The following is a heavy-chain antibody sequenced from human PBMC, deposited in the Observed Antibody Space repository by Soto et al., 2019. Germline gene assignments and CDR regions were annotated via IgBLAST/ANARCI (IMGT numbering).Heavy chain of an antibody. V-gene: IGHV1-69*01. Sequence: QVQLIQSEAEVKKPGSSVRVSCTASGGIFGSHGFSWVRQAPGQQLEWVGGFIPIFRTLTYTEKFQARVRIAADESTNTVYLDLSSLTSEDTAVYYCVRDRRIYYSDPHDEVVASDYEVWGQGTMVSVSS. J-gene: IGHJ3*01. CDR3: VRDRRIYYSDPHDEVVASDYEV. CDR1: GGIFGSHG. D-gene: IGHD3-22*01. CDR2: FIPIFRTL.